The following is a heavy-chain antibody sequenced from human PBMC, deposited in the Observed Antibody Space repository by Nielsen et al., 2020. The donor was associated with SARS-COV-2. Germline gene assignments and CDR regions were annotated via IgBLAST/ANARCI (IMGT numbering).Heavy chain of an antibody. CDR2: IKTDGGRT. V-gene: IGHV3-74*01. J-gene: IGHJ4*02. D-gene: IGHD1-26*01. CDR1: GFTFSNYY. CDR3: VRVRDDGYYYDTGPFDY. Sequence: GESLKISCAASGFTFSNYYMNWVRQAPGKGLMWVSRIKTDGGRTDYADSVKGRFTISRDNARDTLYLEMNSLSAEDTAVYYCVRVRDDGYYYDTGPFDYWGQGALVTVSS.